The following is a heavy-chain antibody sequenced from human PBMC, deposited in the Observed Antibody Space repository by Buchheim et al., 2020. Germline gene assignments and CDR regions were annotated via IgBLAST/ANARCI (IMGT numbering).Heavy chain of an antibody. CDR2: IRYDGSNK. Sequence: QVQLVESGGGVVQPGRSLRLSCAASGFTFSSYGMHWVRQAPGKGLEWVAFIRYDGSNKYYADSVKGRFTISRANSQNTLYLQMNSLRAEDTAVYYCAKDSENSGYSYGSIDYWGQGTL. CDR3: AKDSENSGYSYGSIDY. V-gene: IGHV3-30*02. CDR1: GFTFSSYG. D-gene: IGHD5-18*01. J-gene: IGHJ4*02.